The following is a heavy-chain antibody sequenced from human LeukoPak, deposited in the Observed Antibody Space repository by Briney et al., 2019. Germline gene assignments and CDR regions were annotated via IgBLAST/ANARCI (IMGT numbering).Heavy chain of an antibody. Sequence: SETLSLTCTVSGGSISSYYWSWIRQPPGKGLEWIGEINHSGSTNYNPSLKSRVTISVDTPKNQFSLKLSSVTAADTAVYYCARSGPLAVAGSFDYWGQGTLVTVSS. CDR1: GGSISSYY. D-gene: IGHD6-19*01. J-gene: IGHJ4*02. CDR2: INHSGST. V-gene: IGHV4-34*01. CDR3: ARSGPLAVAGSFDY.